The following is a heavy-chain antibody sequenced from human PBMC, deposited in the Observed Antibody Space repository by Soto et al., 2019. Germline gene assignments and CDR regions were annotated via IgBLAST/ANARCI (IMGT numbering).Heavy chain of an antibody. CDR2: IYYSGST. Sequence: PSETLSLTCTVSGGSISSYYWSWIRQPPGKGLEWIGYIYYSGSTNYNPSLKSRVTISVDTSKNQFSLKLSSVTAADTAVYYCARAEIVVVPAAIVWFDPWGQGTLVTVSS. V-gene: IGHV4-59*01. CDR1: GGSISSYY. CDR3: ARAEIVVVPAAIVWFDP. D-gene: IGHD2-2*01. J-gene: IGHJ5*02.